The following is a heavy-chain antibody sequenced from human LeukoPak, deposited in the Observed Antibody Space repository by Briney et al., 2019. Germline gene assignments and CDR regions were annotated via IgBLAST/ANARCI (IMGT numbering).Heavy chain of an antibody. CDR3: ARVRSSSSLPPGPGYFDY. V-gene: IGHV1-18*01. J-gene: IGHJ4*02. CDR2: ISAYNGNT. Sequence: ASVKVSCKASGYTFTSYGISWVRQAPGQGLEWMGWISAYNGNTNYAQKLQGRVTMTTDTSTSTAYMELRSLRSDDTAVYYCARVRSSSSLPPGPGYFDYWGQGTLVTVSS. D-gene: IGHD6-6*01. CDR1: GYTFTSYG.